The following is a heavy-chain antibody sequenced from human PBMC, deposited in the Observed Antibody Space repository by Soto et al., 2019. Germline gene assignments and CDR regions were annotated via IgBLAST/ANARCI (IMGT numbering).Heavy chain of an antibody. D-gene: IGHD3-9*01. CDR3: ARDADILTGSDAFDI. V-gene: IGHV3-23*01. Sequence: GSLRLSCAASGFNFSSYAMSWVRQTPGKGLEWVSTLSGSGGTTYYADSVKGRFTISRDNAKNSLYLQMNSLRAEDTAVYYCARDADILTGSDAFDIWGQGTMVTVSS. J-gene: IGHJ3*02. CDR1: GFNFSSYA. CDR2: LSGSGGTT.